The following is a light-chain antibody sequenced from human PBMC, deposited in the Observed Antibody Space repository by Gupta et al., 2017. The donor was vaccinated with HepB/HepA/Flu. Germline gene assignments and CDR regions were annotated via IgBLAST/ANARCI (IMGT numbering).Light chain of an antibody. Sequence: SYELTQPPSLSVSLGQTASITCSGDKLGGKYACWYKQKPGQSPVLIIFQDNKRPSGSPERFSGSNSGNTATLTISETQAMDEADYYCQAWDSSTVAFGGGTKLTVL. CDR2: QDN. CDR3: QAWDSSTVA. J-gene: IGLJ2*01. CDR1: KLGGKY. V-gene: IGLV3-1*01.